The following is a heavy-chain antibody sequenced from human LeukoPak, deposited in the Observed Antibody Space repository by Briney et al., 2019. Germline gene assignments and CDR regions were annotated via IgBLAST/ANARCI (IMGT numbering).Heavy chain of an antibody. V-gene: IGHV1-8*01. D-gene: IGHD2-8*01. CDR2: MNPNSGNT. J-gene: IGHJ6*03. CDR1: GYTFTSYD. Sequence: ASVKVSCKASGYTFTSYDINWVRQATGQGLECMGWMNPNSGNTGYAQKFQGRVTITRNTSISTAYMELSSLRSEDTAVYYCARGARYCTNGVCYLGYYYYYMDVWGKGTTVTVSS. CDR3: ARGARYCTNGVCYLGYYYYYMDV.